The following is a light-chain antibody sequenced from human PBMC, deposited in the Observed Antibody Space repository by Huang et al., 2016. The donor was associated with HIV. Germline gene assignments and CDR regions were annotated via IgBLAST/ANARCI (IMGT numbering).Light chain of an antibody. CDR2: GTS. J-gene: IGKJ1*01. Sequence: DIQMTQTPSAMSASVGDRVTITCRASQDIANSLAWFQQKPGKVPRPLIYGTSTLRSRVPSRFSDSGSGTEFTLTISSLQPEDFATYCCLQRNTYPWMFGQGTKVEVK. V-gene: IGKV1-17*03. CDR3: LQRNTYPWM. CDR1: QDIANS.